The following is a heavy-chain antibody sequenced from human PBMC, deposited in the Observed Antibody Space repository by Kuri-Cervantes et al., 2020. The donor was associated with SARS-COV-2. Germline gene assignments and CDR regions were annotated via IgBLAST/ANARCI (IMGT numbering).Heavy chain of an antibody. D-gene: IGHD7-27*01. CDR3: ARGTNWPPDGWFDP. CDR1: GDSVSSKIAA. J-gene: IGHJ5*02. Sequence: SCAISGDSVSSKIAAWNWIRQSPSRGLEWLGRTYYRSKWYDDYAVSVESRISINPDTSKNQFSLHLNSVTPEDTAVYYCARGTNWPPDGWFDPWGQGTLVTVSS. V-gene: IGHV6-1*01. CDR2: TYYRSKWYD.